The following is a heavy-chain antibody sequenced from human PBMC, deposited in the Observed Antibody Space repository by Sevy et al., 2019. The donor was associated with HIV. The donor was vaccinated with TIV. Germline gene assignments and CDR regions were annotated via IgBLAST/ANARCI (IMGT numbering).Heavy chain of an antibody. CDR1: GGSISSSSQF. Sequence: SETLSLTCTVSGGSISSSSQFRAWIRQTPGKGLEWIGNVYNSGTTEYNPSLKSRITISVDTSKNNVSLKLTSVTAADTAVYYCARQLSYYDSLTGSQRGYWLDTWGHGNLVTVSS. V-gene: IGHV4-39*01. J-gene: IGHJ5*01. D-gene: IGHD3-9*01. CDR2: VYNSGTT. CDR3: ARQLSYYDSLTGSQRGYWLDT.